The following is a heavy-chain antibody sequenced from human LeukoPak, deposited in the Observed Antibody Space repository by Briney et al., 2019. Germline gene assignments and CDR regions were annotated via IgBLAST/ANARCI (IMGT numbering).Heavy chain of an antibody. V-gene: IGHV5-51*01. J-gene: IGHJ3*02. CDR1: GYSFTSYW. Sequence: GESLKISCKGSGYSFTSYWIGWVRQMPGKGLECMGIIYPGDSDTRYSPSFQGQVTISADKSISTAYLQWSSLKASDTAMYYCARRWSVGYYDSSGYSTKDAFDIWGQGTMVTVSS. CDR2: IYPGDSDT. D-gene: IGHD3-22*01. CDR3: ARRWSVGYYDSSGYSTKDAFDI.